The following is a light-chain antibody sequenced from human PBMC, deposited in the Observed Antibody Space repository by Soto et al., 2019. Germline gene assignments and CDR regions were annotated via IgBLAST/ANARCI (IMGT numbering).Light chain of an antibody. J-gene: IGKJ4*01. CDR3: QQRVNGPPT. Sequence: ETVLTQSPARLSLSPGERATLSCRAGQSVSDYLAWYQQKPGQPPRLLFFDAYNRVTGVPARFSAGGSGTDFTLIISNLETEDFADYYCQQRVNGPPTFGGGNKVEI. CDR2: DAY. V-gene: IGKV3-11*01. CDR1: QSVSDY.